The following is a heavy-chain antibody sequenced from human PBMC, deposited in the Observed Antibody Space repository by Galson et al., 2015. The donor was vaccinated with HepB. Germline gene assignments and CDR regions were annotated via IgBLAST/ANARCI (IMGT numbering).Heavy chain of an antibody. D-gene: IGHD6-19*01. CDR1: GFTFSSYA. J-gene: IGHJ4*02. V-gene: IGHV3-23*01. CDR3: AKALRVVAGTGEDY. CDR2: ISGSGGST. Sequence: SLRLSCAASGFTFSSYAMSWVRQAPGRGLDWVSAISGSGGSTYYADSVKGRFTISRDNSKNTLYLQMNSLRAEDTAVYYCAKALRVVAGTGEDYWGQGTLVTVSS.